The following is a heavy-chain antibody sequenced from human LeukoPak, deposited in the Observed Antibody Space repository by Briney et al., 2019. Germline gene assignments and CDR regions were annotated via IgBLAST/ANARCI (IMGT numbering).Heavy chain of an antibody. CDR2: ISWNSGSI. D-gene: IGHD3-10*01. CDR3: AKDIGGSYYYGSGSYGIDH. J-gene: IGHJ4*02. V-gene: IGHV3-9*01. CDR1: GFTFDEFA. Sequence: GRSLRLSCAASGFTFDEFAMPWVRQVPGKGLEWVSGISWNSGSIDYADSVKGRFTISRDNAKKVLYLHMNSLRAEDTALYYCAKDIGGSYYYGSGSYGIDHWGQGTLVTASS.